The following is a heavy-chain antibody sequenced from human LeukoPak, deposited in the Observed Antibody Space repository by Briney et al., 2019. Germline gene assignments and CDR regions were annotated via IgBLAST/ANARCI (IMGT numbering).Heavy chain of an antibody. Sequence: ASVKVSCKASEYTFTNYDINWVRQATGQGLEWMGWMNPNSGNTSYAQKFQGRVTITRNTSISTAYMELSSLRSEDTAVYYCARASYGSGTYFDYWGQGTLVTVSS. J-gene: IGHJ4*02. CDR2: MNPNSGNT. D-gene: IGHD3-10*01. V-gene: IGHV1-8*03. CDR3: ARASYGSGTYFDY. CDR1: EYTFTNYD.